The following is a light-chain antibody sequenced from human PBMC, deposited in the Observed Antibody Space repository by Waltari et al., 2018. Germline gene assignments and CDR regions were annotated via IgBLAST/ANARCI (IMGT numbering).Light chain of an antibody. V-gene: IGLV1-47*01. CDR1: HSNSGSNF. CDR2: RNT. Sequence: QSVLTQPPSMSGIPGQRVTISCSGSHSNSGSNFVYWYQQFPGMAPQPLIFRNTQRPSGVPARFSASKAGASASLAISGLRSEDEADYYCAAWDDSLSGRVFGGGTKLTV. CDR3: AAWDDSLSGRV. J-gene: IGLJ2*01.